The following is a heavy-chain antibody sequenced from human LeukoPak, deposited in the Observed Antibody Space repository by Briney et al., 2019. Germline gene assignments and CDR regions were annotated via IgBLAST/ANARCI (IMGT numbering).Heavy chain of an antibody. CDR1: VGTFSSYA. V-gene: IGHV1-69*04. D-gene: IGHD6-6*01. Sequence: SVKVSCKPSVGTFSSYAISWVRQARGQGLDWMGRIIPILGIANYAQKFQGRVTITAHKSTSTAYMELSSLRSEDTAVYYCARDRCSGIAALYGKYFEYWGQGTLVTVSS. J-gene: IGHJ4*02. CDR2: IIPILGIA. CDR3: ARDRCSGIAALYGKYFEY.